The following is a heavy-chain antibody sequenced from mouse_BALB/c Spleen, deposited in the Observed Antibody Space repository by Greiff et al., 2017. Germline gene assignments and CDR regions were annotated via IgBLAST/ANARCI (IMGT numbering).Heavy chain of an antibody. V-gene: IGHV1-9*01. Sequence: QVQLQQSGAELMKPGASVKISCKATGYTFSSYWIEWVKQRPGHGLEWIGEILPGSGSTNYNEKFKGKATFTADTSSNTAYMQLSSLTSEDSAVYYCAKIGYGNYTFPYAMDYWGQGTSVTVSS. D-gene: IGHD2-10*02. J-gene: IGHJ4*01. CDR2: ILPGSGST. CDR1: GYTFSSYW. CDR3: AKIGYGNYTFPYAMDY.